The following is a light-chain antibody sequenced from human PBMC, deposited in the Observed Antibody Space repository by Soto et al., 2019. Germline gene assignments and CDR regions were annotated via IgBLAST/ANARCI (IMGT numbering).Light chain of an antibody. Sequence: DIQMTQSPSTLSASVGDRVTITCRASQSISRWLAWVQQKPGKAPKILIYDASNLESGVPSRFSGTGSGSEFTLTISSLQPDDFATYYCQQCRSFPWTFGQGTKVQI. CDR3: QQCRSFPWT. V-gene: IGKV1-5*01. CDR1: QSISRW. CDR2: DAS. J-gene: IGKJ1*01.